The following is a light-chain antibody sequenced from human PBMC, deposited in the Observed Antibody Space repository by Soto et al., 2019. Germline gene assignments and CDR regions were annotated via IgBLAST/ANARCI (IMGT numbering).Light chain of an antibody. J-gene: IGKJ1*01. Sequence: DIQMTQSPSTLSASVGDSVTITGRASQSASTWVAWYQQKPGKAPRLLIFDASILESGVPSRFSGSGSGTEFSLSISSLQPDDFASYYCQQNDSYSWTFGQGTKVDIK. CDR1: QSASTW. V-gene: IGKV1-5*01. CDR2: DAS. CDR3: QQNDSYSWT.